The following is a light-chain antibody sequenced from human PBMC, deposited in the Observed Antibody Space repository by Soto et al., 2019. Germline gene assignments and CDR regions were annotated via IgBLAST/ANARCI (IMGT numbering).Light chain of an antibody. J-gene: IGKJ5*01. CDR2: AAS. V-gene: IGKV1-39*01. CDR1: QSISSY. Sequence: DIQMTHSPSSLSASVGDRVTITCRASQSISSYLNWYQQKPGKAPKLLIYAASSLQSGVPDRFSGGGSGTDFTLTISRLEPEDFAVYYCQHYSSSPPAITFGQGTRLEIK. CDR3: QHYSSSPPAIT.